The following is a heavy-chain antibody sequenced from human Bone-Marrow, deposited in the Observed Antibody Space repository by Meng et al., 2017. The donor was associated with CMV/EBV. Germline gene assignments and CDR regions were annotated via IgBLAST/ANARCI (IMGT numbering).Heavy chain of an antibody. V-gene: IGHV3-30*02. Sequence: GESLKISCAASGFTFSSYGMHWVRQAPGKGLEWVAFIRYDGSNKYYADSVKGRFTISRDNSKNTLYLQMNSLRAEDTAVYYCARDRYCSSTSCYRGFDYWGQGTLVTFSS. CDR1: GFTFSSYG. D-gene: IGHD2-2*01. CDR3: ARDRYCSSTSCYRGFDY. CDR2: IRYDGSNK. J-gene: IGHJ4*02.